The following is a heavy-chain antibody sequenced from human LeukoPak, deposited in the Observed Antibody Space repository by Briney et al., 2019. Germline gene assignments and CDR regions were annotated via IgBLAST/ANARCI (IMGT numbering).Heavy chain of an antibody. CDR2: IYYSGST. D-gene: IGHD3-22*01. CDR1: GGSISSYY. CDR3: ARGGADYYDSSGYLDY. V-gene: IGHV4-59*01. J-gene: IGHJ4*02. Sequence: SETLSLTCTVSGGSISSYYWSWIRQPPGKGLEWIGYIYYSGSTNYNPSLKSRVTISVDTSKNQFSLKLSSVTAADTAVYYCARGGADYYDSSGYLDYWGQGTLVTVSS.